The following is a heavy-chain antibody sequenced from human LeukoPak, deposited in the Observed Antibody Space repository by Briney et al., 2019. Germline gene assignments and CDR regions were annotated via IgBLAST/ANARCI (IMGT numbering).Heavy chain of an antibody. J-gene: IGHJ4*02. CDR1: GFTFSRYW. CDR3: AASITMFDY. Sequence: GGSLRLACAASGFTFSRYWMSWVRQAPGKGLEWVANIKEDGSVKYYVESVKGRFTISRDNAKNSLYLQMNSLRAEDTAVYYCAASITMFDYWGQGTLVTVSS. CDR2: IKEDGSVK. D-gene: IGHD3-10*01. V-gene: IGHV3-7*02.